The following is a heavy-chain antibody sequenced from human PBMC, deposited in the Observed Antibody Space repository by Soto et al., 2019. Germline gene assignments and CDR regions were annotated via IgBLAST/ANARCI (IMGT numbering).Heavy chain of an antibody. CDR2: ISYDGSNK. Sequence: GGSLRLSCAASGFTFSSYAMHWVRQAPGKGLEWVAVISYDGSNKYYADSVKGRFTISRDNSKNTLYLQMNSLRAEDTAVYYCARVRIVVVPAAHPPWFDPWGQGTLVTVSS. D-gene: IGHD2-2*01. CDR1: GFTFSSYA. V-gene: IGHV3-30-3*01. J-gene: IGHJ5*02. CDR3: ARVRIVVVPAAHPPWFDP.